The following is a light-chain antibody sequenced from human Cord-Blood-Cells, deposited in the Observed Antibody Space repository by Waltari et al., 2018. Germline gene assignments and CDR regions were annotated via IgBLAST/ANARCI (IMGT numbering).Light chain of an antibody. V-gene: IGKV1-39*01. Sequence: DIQMTQSPSSLSASVGDRVTIICRASQSISSYLNWYQQKPGKAPRLLIYAASSLQSGVPARFSGSGSGTDFTLTISSLQSEDFATYYCQQSYSTPYTFGQGTKLEIK. CDR2: AAS. CDR3: QQSYSTPYT. CDR1: QSISSY. J-gene: IGKJ2*01.